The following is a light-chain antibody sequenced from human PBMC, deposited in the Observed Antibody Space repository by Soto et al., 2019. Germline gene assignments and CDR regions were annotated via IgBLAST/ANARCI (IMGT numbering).Light chain of an antibody. V-gene: IGKV2-28*01. CDR3: MQGLQSSPT. Sequence: EIVMTQSPLSLPVTPGEPASISCRSNQSLLHTNGYTYLDWYLQKPGQPPQLLIYMGSNRASGVPDRFSGGGSGTDFTLKISRVEAEDVGVYYCMQGLQSSPTFGPGTKVDIK. J-gene: IGKJ3*01. CDR2: MGS. CDR1: QSLLHTNGYTY.